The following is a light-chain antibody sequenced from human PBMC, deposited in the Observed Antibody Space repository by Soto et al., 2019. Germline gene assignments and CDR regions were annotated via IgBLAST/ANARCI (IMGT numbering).Light chain of an antibody. J-gene: IGKJ1*01. CDR1: QSISSS. CDR2: DAS. CDR3: QQRSEWPRT. Sequence: EIVLTQSPATLSLSPGERATLSCRASQSISSSLAWYQQKPGQAPRLLIYDASTRATGFPARFSGSGSGTDFTXTXGSLEXXDFAVYYCQQRSEWPRTFGQGTKVEIK. V-gene: IGKV3-11*01.